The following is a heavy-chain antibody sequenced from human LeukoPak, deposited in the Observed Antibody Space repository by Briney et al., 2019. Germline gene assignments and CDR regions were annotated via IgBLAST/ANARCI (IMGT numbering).Heavy chain of an antibody. CDR3: ARGSRYFDWFDY. J-gene: IGHJ4*02. CDR2: IWYDGSNK. V-gene: IGHV3-33*01. D-gene: IGHD3-9*01. CDR1: GFTFRSYG. Sequence: GRSLRLSCAASGFTFRSYGMHRVRQAPGKGLEWVAVIWYDGSNKYYADSVKGRFTISRDNSKNTLYLQMNSLRAEDTAVYYCARGSRYFDWFDYWGQGTLVTVSS.